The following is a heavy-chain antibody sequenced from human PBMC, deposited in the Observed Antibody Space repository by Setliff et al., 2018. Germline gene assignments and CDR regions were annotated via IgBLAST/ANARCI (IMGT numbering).Heavy chain of an antibody. D-gene: IGHD6-19*01. Sequence: SETLSLTCTVSGGSISSYYWSWIRQPAGKGLEWIGHIYIGGSANYNPSLKSRVTMSIDTSKIQFSLKLTAVTAADMAVYYCAREQWLDPPGYYYMDVWAKGTTVTVSS. CDR2: IYIGGSA. J-gene: IGHJ6*03. CDR1: GGSISSYY. CDR3: AREQWLDPPGYYYMDV. V-gene: IGHV4-4*07.